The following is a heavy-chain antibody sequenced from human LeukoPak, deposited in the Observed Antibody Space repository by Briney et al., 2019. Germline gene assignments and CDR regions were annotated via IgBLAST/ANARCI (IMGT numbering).Heavy chain of an antibody. J-gene: IGHJ4*02. CDR1: GYTFTGYY. CDR3: ARGYWGSVEDYFDY. D-gene: IGHD7-27*01. CDR2: INPNSGGT. V-gene: IGHV1-2*02. Sequence: ASVKVSCKASGYTFTGYYMHLVRQAPGQGLEWMGWINPNSGGTNYAQKFQGRVTMTRDTSISTVYMELSRLRSDDTAVYYCARGYWGSVEDYFDYWGQGTLVTVSS.